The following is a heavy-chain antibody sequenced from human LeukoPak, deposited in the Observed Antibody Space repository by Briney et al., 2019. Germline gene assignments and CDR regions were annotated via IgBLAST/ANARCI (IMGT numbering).Heavy chain of an antibody. J-gene: IGHJ4*02. D-gene: IGHD4-17*01. CDR2: IIPIFGTA. Sequence: SVKVSCKAYDGTFSSYAISWVRQAPGQGLEWMGGIIPIFGTANYAQKFQGRVTITTDESTSTAYMELSSLRSEDTAVYYCARGNYGDYVDLDYWGQGTLVTVSS. V-gene: IGHV1-69*05. CDR3: ARGNYGDYVDLDY. CDR1: DGTFSSYA.